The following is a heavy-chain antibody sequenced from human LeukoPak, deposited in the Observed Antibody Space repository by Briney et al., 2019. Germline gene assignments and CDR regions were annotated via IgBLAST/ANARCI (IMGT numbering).Heavy chain of an antibody. CDR3: ARGPPRLNWFDP. Sequence: GASEKVSCKASGYTFSSYAMHWVRQAPGQRLEWMGWINGGNGNTKYSQKLRGRVTITRDTSASTAYMELRGLRSEDTAVFYCARGPPRLNWFDPWGQGTLVTVSS. D-gene: IGHD6-25*01. CDR1: GYTFSSYA. CDR2: INGGNGNT. J-gene: IGHJ5*02. V-gene: IGHV1-3*01.